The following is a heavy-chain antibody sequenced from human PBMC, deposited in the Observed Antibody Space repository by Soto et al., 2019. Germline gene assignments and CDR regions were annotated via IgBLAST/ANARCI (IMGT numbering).Heavy chain of an antibody. J-gene: IGHJ1*01. Sequence: QVQLVQSGAEVKKPGSSVKVSCKASGGTFSSYTISWVRQAPGQGLEWMGRIIPILGIANYAQKFQGRVTITADKSTSTVYMELSSLRSEDTAVYYCARTIAAAGGLYFQHWGQGTLVTVSS. CDR3: ARTIAAAGGLYFQH. CDR2: IIPILGIA. V-gene: IGHV1-69*02. D-gene: IGHD6-13*01. CDR1: GGTFSSYT.